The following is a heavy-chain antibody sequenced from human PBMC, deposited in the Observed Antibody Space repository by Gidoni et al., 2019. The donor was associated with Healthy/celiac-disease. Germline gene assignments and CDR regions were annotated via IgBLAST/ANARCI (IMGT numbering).Heavy chain of an antibody. D-gene: IGHD6-19*01. CDR3: ARARGRKIAVAGTVDS. J-gene: IGHJ4*02. CDR2: ISYDGSNK. CDR1: GFISSSYV. V-gene: IGHV3-30-3*01. Sequence: QVQLVESGGGVVQPGRSLRRSCAASGFISSSYVMHWVRQAPGKGLEWVAFISYDGSNKDYADSVKGRFTISRDNSKNRLYLQMNSLRAEDTAVYYCARARGRKIAVAGTVDSWGQGILVTVSS.